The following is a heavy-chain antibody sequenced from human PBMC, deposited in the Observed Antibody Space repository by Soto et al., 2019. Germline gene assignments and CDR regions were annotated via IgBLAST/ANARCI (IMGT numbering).Heavy chain of an antibody. CDR2: INPSGGYT. V-gene: IGHV1-46*01. CDR3: AREGIAVAVYTSGRLDY. D-gene: IGHD6-19*01. CDR1: RYSFTSYY. J-gene: IGHJ4*02. Sequence: ASVKVSCKASRYSFTSYYMHWVRQAPGQGLEWMAIINPSGGYTNYAQKFQGRVTMTRDMSTSTVYMELSSLRSEDTAVYYCAREGIAVAVYTSGRLDYWGQGTLVTVS.